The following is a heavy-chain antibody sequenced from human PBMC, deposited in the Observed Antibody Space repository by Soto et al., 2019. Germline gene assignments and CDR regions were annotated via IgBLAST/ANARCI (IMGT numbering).Heavy chain of an antibody. Sequence: GGSLRLSCAASGFTFSSYSMNWVRQAPGKGLEWVSSISSSSSYIYYADSVKGRFTISRDNAKNSLYLQMNSLRAEDTAVYYCARAVGYCSGGSCLPFDYWGQGSLVTVSS. D-gene: IGHD2-15*01. CDR3: ARAVGYCSGGSCLPFDY. CDR1: GFTFSSYS. V-gene: IGHV3-21*01. CDR2: ISSSSSYI. J-gene: IGHJ4*02.